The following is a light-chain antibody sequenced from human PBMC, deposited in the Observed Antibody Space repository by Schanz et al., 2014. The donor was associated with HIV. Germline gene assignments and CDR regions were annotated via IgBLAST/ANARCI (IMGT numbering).Light chain of an antibody. J-gene: IGLJ1*01. CDR1: RSNIGTNT. CDR3: ATWDDSLKGYV. CDR2: SNN. V-gene: IGLV1-44*01. Sequence: QSVLTQPPSASGTPGQRVTISCSGSRSNIGTNTVNWYQQLPGTAPKLLIYSNNQRPSGVPDRFSGSKAGTSASLAISGLQSEDEADYYCATWDDSLKGYVFGPGTKLTVL.